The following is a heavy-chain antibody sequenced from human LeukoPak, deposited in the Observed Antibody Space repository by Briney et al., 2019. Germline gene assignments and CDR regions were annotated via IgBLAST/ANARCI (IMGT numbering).Heavy chain of an antibody. CDR2: IGYDGRNK. V-gene: IGHV3-30*02. Sequence: GGSLRLSCAASGFTFSSYGIHWVRQAPGKGLEWVTFIGYDGRNKYYADSVKGRFTISRDNSKNTLYLQMHSLRADDTAVYYCARGLYYYDSSGYLYYWGQGTLVTVSS. D-gene: IGHD3-22*01. J-gene: IGHJ4*02. CDR1: GFTFSSYG. CDR3: ARGLYYYDSSGYLYY.